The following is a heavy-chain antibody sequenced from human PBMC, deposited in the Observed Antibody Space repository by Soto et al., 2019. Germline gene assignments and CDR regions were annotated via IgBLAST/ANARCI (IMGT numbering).Heavy chain of an antibody. CDR3: ARGVQWLANAFDI. D-gene: IGHD6-19*01. CDR1: GFTFSSYA. CDR2: ISSDGSNK. Sequence: QVQLVESGGGVVQPGRSLRLSCAASGFTFSSYAMHWVRQAPGKGLEWVAVISSDGSNKYYADSVKGRFTISRDNSKNTLYLQMNSLRAEDTAVYYCARGVQWLANAFDIWGQGTMVTVSS. V-gene: IGHV3-30-3*01. J-gene: IGHJ3*02.